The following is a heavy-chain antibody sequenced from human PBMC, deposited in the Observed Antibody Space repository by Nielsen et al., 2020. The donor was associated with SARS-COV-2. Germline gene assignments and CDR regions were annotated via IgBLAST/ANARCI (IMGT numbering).Heavy chain of an antibody. CDR2: ISSSSSYI. CDR3: ARDCPYGMDV. Sequence: GESLKISCAASGFTFSSYSMNWVRQAPGKGLEWVSSISSSSSYIYYADSVKGRFTISRDNAKNSLYLQMNSLRAEDTAVYYCARDCPYGMDVWGQGTTVTVSS. CDR1: GFTFSSYS. J-gene: IGHJ6*02. V-gene: IGHV3-21*01.